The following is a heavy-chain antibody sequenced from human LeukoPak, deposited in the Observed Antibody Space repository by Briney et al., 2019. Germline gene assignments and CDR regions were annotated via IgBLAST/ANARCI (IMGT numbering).Heavy chain of an antibody. CDR3: ARGSYCSSTSCSPYYFDY. J-gene: IGHJ4*02. D-gene: IGHD2-2*01. Sequence: SETLSLTCAVYGGSFSGYYWSCIRQPPGKGLEWIGEINHSGSTNYNPSLKSRVTISVDTPKNQFSLKLSSVTAADTAVYYCARGSYCSSTSCSPYYFDYWGQGTLVTVSS. CDR1: GGSFSGYY. V-gene: IGHV4-34*01. CDR2: INHSGST.